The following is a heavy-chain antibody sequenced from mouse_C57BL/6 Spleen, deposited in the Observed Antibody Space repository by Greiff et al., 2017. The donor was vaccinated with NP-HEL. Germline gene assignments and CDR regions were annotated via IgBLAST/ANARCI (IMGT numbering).Heavy chain of an antibody. V-gene: IGHV1-7*01. CDR1: CYTFTSYW. CDR2: INPSSGYP. D-gene: IGHD1-1*01. J-gene: IGHJ2*01. Sequence: QVQLKQSGAELAKPGASVKLSCKASCYTFTSYWMHWVKQRPGQGLEWIGYINPSSGYPKYNQKFKDKATLTADKSSSTAYRQLSSLTYEDSAVYYCGITTVKGGFDYWGQGTTLTVSS. CDR3: GITTVKGGFDY.